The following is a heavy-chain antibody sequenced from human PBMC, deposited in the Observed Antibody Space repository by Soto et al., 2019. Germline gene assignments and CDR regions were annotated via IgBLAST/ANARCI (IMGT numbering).Heavy chain of an antibody. CDR2: IYYSGST. CDR3: ASERRVTGWDIDY. V-gene: IGHV4-39*01. J-gene: IGHJ4*02. CDR1: GGSISSSSYY. Sequence: SETLSLTCTVSGGSISSSSYYWGWIRQPPGKGLEWIGSIYYSGSTYYNPSLKSRVTISVDTSKNQFSLKLSSVTAADTAVYYCASERRVTGWDIDYWGQGTLVTVSS. D-gene: IGHD2-21*02.